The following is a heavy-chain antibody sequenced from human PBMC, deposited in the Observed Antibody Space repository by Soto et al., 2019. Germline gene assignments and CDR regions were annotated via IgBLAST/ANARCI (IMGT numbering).Heavy chain of an antibody. CDR1: GFTFSSFF. D-gene: IGHD4-17*01. V-gene: IGHV3-23*01. J-gene: IGHJ3*01. CDR2: IGANGGGT. Sequence: EVQLLEPGGGLVQPGGSLRLSCAASGFTFSSFFMSWVRQAPGKGLDWVSGIGANGGGTYYADSVKGRFIISRDNSKNTLYLQINSLRAEDTPVYYCARDPNGDYLGAFDFWGQQTMVTVSS. CDR3: ARDPNGDYLGAFDF.